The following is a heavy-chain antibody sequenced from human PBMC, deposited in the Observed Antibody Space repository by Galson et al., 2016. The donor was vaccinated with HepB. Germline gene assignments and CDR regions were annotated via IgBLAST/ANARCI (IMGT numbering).Heavy chain of an antibody. CDR3: VRDARGGDYVFGTFDV. Sequence: SVKVSCKASGGTFSSYGITWLRQAPGQGPEWVGGIIPIVGITNNAQKFQGRVTITADESGSTVYMELSSLRSEDTAVYYCVRDARGGDYVFGTFDVWGQGTLVIVSS. J-gene: IGHJ3*01. V-gene: IGHV1-69*10. CDR2: IIPIVGIT. D-gene: IGHD4-17*01. CDR1: GGTFSSYG.